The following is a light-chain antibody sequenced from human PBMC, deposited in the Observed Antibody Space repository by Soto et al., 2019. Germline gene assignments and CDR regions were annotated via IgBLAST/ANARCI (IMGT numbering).Light chain of an antibody. Sequence: QAVVPKPPSASGTPGHRVTISCSGGTSNIGSNYVYWYQHLPGTAPKLLIDTDNQRPSGVPDRFAGSKSGTSASLAISGLLSEEEADYFCAAWDDNLRGYWVFGGGTKLTVL. V-gene: IGLV1-47*02. J-gene: IGLJ2*01. CDR2: TDN. CDR3: AAWDDNLRGYWV. CDR1: TSNIGSNY.